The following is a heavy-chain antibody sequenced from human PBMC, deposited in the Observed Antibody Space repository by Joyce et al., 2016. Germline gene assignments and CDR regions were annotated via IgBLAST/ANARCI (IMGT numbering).Heavy chain of an antibody. CDR2: ISGAGATT. J-gene: IGHJ4*02. Sequence: EVQLLESGGGLVEPGGSLRLSCAASGFIFSSYVMTWVRQAPGGGLEWVSTISGAGATTYYTDSVKGRFTVSRDNSANTLYLQMDALRVEDTALDYCAKRIGPSYYDYWGQGTLVTVSS. CDR3: AKRIGPSYYDY. D-gene: IGHD2/OR15-2a*01. CDR1: GFIFSSYV. V-gene: IGHV3-23*01.